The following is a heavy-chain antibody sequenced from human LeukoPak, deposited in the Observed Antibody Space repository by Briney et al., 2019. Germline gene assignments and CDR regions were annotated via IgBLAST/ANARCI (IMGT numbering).Heavy chain of an antibody. V-gene: IGHV4-4*07. J-gene: IGHJ6*04. CDR2: IYTSDSP. CDR1: GGSISGFY. CDR3: ARAGYSGSDFSV. D-gene: IGHD5-12*01. Sequence: PSETLSLTCTVSGGSISGFYWSWIRQPAGKGLEWIGRIYTSDSPNYNPSLKSRVTMSVDTSKNLFSLKLSSVTATDTAVYYCARAGYSGSDFSVWGKGSTVTVSS.